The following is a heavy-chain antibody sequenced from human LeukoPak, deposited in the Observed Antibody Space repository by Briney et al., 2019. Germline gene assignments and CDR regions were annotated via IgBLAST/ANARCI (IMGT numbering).Heavy chain of an antibody. V-gene: IGHV1-46*01. Sequence: GASVKVSCKASGYTFTSYYMHWVRQAPGQGLEWMGIINPSGGSTSYAQKFQGRVTITADESTSTAYMELSSLRSEDTAVYYCARVGNWNYVGAFDIWGQGTMVTVSS. D-gene: IGHD1-7*01. CDR2: INPSGGST. J-gene: IGHJ3*02. CDR3: ARVGNWNYVGAFDI. CDR1: GYTFTSYY.